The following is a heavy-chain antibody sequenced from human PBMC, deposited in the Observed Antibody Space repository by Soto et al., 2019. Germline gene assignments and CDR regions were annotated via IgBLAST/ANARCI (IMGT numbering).Heavy chain of an antibody. CDR2: IIPILGIA. J-gene: IGHJ6*02. CDR1: GGTFSSYT. Sequence: SVKVSCKASGGTFSSYTISWVRQAPGQGLEWMGRIIPILGIANYAQKFQGRVTITADKSTSTAYMELSSLRSEDTAVYYCAREKGIVVVPAARNGMDVWGQGTTVTVSS. CDR3: AREKGIVVVPAARNGMDV. V-gene: IGHV1-69*04. D-gene: IGHD2-2*01.